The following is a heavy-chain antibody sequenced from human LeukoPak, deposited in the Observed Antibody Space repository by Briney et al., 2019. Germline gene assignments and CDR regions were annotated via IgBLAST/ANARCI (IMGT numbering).Heavy chain of an antibody. D-gene: IGHD6-13*01. V-gene: IGHV3-NL1*01. CDR1: GFTFSSYG. CDR2: IYSSGST. CDR3: ASRIATAGSVDY. Sequence: GGSLRLSCAASGFTFSSYGMHWVRQAPGKGLEWVAVIYSSGSTYYADSVKGRFTISRDNSKNTLHLQMNTLRAEDTAVYYCASRIATAGSVDYWGQGTLVTVSS. J-gene: IGHJ4*02.